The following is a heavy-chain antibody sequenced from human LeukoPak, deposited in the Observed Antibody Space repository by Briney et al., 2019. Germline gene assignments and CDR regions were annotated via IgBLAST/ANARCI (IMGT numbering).Heavy chain of an antibody. CDR3: ARLRAAAGTVSPGFYYYYYMDV. V-gene: IGHV4-34*01. Sequence: PSETLSLTCAVYGGSFSGYYWSWIRQPPGKGLEWIGEINHSGSTNYNPSLKSRVTISVDTSKNQFSLKLSSVTAADTAVYYCARLRAAAGTVSPGFYYYYYMDVWGKGTTVTISS. CDR2: INHSGST. CDR1: GGSFSGYY. D-gene: IGHD6-13*01. J-gene: IGHJ6*03.